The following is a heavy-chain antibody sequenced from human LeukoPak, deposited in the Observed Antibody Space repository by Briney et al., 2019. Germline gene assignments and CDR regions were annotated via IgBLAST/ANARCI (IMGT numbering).Heavy chain of an antibody. CDR1: GFTFSSYS. Sequence: AGGFLRLSCAASGFTFSSYSMNWVRQAPGKGLEWVSSISSSSSYIYYADSVKGRFTISRDNAKNSLYLQMNSLRAEDTAVYYCARVAVWRLEPDAFDIWGQGTMVTVSS. J-gene: IGHJ3*02. CDR3: ARVAVWRLEPDAFDI. D-gene: IGHD1-1*01. V-gene: IGHV3-21*01. CDR2: ISSSSSYI.